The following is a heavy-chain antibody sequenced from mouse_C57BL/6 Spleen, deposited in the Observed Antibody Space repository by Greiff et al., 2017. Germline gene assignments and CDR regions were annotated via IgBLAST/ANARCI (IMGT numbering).Heavy chain of an antibody. D-gene: IGHD1-1*01. J-gene: IGHJ1*03. CDR3: AGYYGSDWYFDV. CDR1: GYTFTSYW. V-gene: IGHV1-64*01. CDR2: IHPNSGST. Sequence: VQLQQPGAELVKPGASVKLSCKASGYTFTSYWMHWVKQRPGQGLEWIGMIHPNSGSTNYNEKFKSKATLTVDKSSITAYMQLSSLTSEDSAVXYCAGYYGSDWYFDVWGTGTTVTVSS.